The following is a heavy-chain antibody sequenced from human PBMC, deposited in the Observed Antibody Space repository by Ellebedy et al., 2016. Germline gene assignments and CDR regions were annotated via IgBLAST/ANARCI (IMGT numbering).Heavy chain of an antibody. D-gene: IGHD6-13*01. Sequence: GESLKISXAASGFIFTNYWMNWVRQAPGKGLEWVANIKQDGSDKYYVDSVKGRFTISRDNARNSLFLQMNSLSADDTAVYFCARTLASAGDQYYLGMDVWGQGTTVTVSS. CDR2: IKQDGSDK. CDR1: GFIFTNYW. V-gene: IGHV3-7*01. J-gene: IGHJ6*02. CDR3: ARTLASAGDQYYLGMDV.